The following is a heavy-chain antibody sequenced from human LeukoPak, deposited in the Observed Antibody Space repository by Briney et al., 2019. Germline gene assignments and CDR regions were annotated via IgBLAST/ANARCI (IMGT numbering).Heavy chain of an antibody. J-gene: IGHJ4*02. CDR2: IYYSGST. D-gene: IGHD3-10*01. Sequence: SETLSLTCTVSGGSISSSSYYWGWIRQPPGKGLEWIGSIYYSGSTYYNPSLKSRVTISVDTSKNQFSLKLSSVTAADTAVYYCASQRTTMVRGASSSPHNDYWGQGTLVTVSS. CDR1: GGSISSSSYY. V-gene: IGHV4-39*01. CDR3: ASQRTTMVRGASSSPHNDY.